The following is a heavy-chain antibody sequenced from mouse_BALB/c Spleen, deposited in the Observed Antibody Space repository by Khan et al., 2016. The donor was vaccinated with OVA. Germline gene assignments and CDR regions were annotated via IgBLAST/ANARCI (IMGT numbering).Heavy chain of an antibody. CDR2: ISSGGDYF. CDR3: ARHNYGPFAY. Sequence: VELVESGGDLVKPGGSQKLSCSATGFTFSTFAMSWVRQTPEKRLEWVATISSGGDYFYYPDSVKGRFTISRDNAKNTLYLQMSSLRSEDTATYYCARHNYGPFAYWGQGTLVTVSA. V-gene: IGHV5-9-3*01. J-gene: IGHJ3*01. CDR1: GFTFSTFA. D-gene: IGHD1-1*01.